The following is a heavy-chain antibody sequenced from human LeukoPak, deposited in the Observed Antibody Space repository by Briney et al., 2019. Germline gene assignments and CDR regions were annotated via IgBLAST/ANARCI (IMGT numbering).Heavy chain of an antibody. D-gene: IGHD3-22*01. Sequence: PSETLSPTCTVSGGSISSYYWSWIRQPPGKGLEWIGNIYNSGSTNYNPSLKSRVTISVDTSKNQFSLKLSSVTAADTAVYYCARVRYYYDSSGYVFDYWGQGTLVTVSS. V-gene: IGHV4-59*01. J-gene: IGHJ4*02. CDR3: ARVRYYYDSSGYVFDY. CDR1: GGSISSYY. CDR2: IYNSGST.